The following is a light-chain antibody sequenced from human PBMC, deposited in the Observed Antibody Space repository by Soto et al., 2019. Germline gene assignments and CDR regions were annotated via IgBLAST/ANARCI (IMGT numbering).Light chain of an antibody. J-gene: IGKJ4*01. V-gene: IGKV3-20*01. CDR1: QSVSSSY. CDR2: GAS. CDR3: QQYGSSPQGLT. Sequence: EIVLTKSPGTLSLSPGERSTLSCMASQSVSSSYLAWYQQKPGQAPRLLIYGASSRATGIPDRFSGSGSGTDFTLTISRLEPEDFAVYYCQQYGSSPQGLTFGGGAKVDIK.